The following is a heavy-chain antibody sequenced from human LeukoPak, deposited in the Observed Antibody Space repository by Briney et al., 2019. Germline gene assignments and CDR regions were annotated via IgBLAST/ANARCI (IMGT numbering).Heavy chain of an antibody. D-gene: IGHD4-17*01. CDR2: ISSSSSYI. V-gene: IGHV3-21*01. Sequence: PGGSLTLPCAASGFTFSSYSMNWVRQAPGKGLEWVSSISSSSSYIYYADSVKGRFTISRDNAKNSLYLQMNSLRAEDTAVYYCARVTGDGDYFAFDIWGQGTMVSVSS. CDR3: ARVTGDGDYFAFDI. J-gene: IGHJ3*02. CDR1: GFTFSSYS.